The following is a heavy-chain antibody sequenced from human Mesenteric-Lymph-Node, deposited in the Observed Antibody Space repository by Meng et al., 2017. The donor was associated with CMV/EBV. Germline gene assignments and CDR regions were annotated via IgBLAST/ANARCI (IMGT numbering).Heavy chain of an antibody. Sequence: SLKISCAASGFTFSSYEMNWVRQAPGKGLEWVSGIIWSGGATAYADSVKGRFTISRDNAKKSLYLQMNSLRDEDSALYYCAKGAPGNYYAMDVWGQGTTVTVSS. CDR2: IIWSGGAT. CDR1: GFTFSSYE. J-gene: IGHJ6*02. V-gene: IGHV3-9*01. CDR3: AKGAPGNYYAMDV.